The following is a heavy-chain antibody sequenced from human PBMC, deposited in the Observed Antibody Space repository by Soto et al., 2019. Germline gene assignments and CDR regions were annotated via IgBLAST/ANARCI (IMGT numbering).Heavy chain of an antibody. CDR1: GFTFSSYG. J-gene: IGHJ6*02. CDR3: RYGMDV. CDR2: ISYDGSNK. Sequence: GGSLRLSCAASGFTFSSYGMHWVRQAPGKGLEWVAVISYDGSNKYYADSVKGRFTISRDNSKNTLYLQMNSLRAEDTAVYYCRYGMDVWGQGTTVTVSS. V-gene: IGHV3-30*03.